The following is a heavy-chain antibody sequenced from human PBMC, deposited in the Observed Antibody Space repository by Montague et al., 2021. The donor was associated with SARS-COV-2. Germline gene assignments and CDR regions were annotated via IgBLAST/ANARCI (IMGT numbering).Heavy chain of an antibody. J-gene: IGHJ4*02. CDR3: ARHGWGWLRLLRPFDY. CDR1: GGSISSSTYY. CDR2: IYYSGST. V-gene: IGHV4-39*01. D-gene: IGHD5-12*01. Sequence: SETLSLTCTVSGGSISSSTYYWGWIRQPPGKGLEWIGSIYYSGSTYYNPSLKSRVTISVDTSKNPFSLKLSSVTAADTAVYYCARHGWGWLRLLRPFDYWGQGTLVTVSS.